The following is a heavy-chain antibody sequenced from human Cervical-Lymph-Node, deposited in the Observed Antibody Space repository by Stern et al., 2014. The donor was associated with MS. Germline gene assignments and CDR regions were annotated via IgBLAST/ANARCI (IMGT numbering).Heavy chain of an antibody. D-gene: IGHD1-26*01. CDR1: GGTFSTSG. Sequence: QVQLVQSGAEVKKPGSSVKVSCKASGGTFSTSGISWVRQAPGQVLEWMGGIIPVLGTTNYARKFQGRLTITADTSTSTVHMALSSLTSEDTAVYYCARDLGVGPSVSWGEGTVVTVSS. CDR2: IIPVLGTT. J-gene: IGHJ5*02. V-gene: IGHV1-69*06. CDR3: ARDLGVGPSVS.